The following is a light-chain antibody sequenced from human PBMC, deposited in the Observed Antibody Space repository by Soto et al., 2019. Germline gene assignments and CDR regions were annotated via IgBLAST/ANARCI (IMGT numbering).Light chain of an antibody. J-gene: IGKJ2*01. CDR1: QSISIN. CDR3: QQTYTTRVYT. CDR2: AAS. Sequence: DILLTQSPTSLSASVGDTVTITCRASQSISINLNWYQHRPGEAPKVLIYAASTLATGAPSRFSGTGVGTDFTLTISSLQLEDCATYYCQQTYTTRVYTFGQGTKLE. V-gene: IGKV1-39*01.